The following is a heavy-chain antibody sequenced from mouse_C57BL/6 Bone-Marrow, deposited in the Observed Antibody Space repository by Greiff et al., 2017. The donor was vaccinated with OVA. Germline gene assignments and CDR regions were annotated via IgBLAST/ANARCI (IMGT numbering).Heavy chain of an antibody. Sequence: QVQLQQPGAELVRPGSSVKLSCKASGYTFTSYWMHWVKQRPIQGLEWIGNIDPSDSDTHYNQKFKDKATLTVDKSSSTACMQLSSLTSEDSAVYYCARKYWAVFDYWGQGTTLTVSS. CDR1: GYTFTSYW. V-gene: IGHV1-52*01. D-gene: IGHD4-1*01. CDR2: IDPSDSDT. J-gene: IGHJ2*01. CDR3: ARKYWAVFDY.